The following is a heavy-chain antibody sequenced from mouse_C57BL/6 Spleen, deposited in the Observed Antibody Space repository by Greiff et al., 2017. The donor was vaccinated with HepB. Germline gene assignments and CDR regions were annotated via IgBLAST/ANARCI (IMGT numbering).Heavy chain of an antibody. V-gene: IGHV1-50*01. CDR3: AHYGSSFNWYFDV. CDR1: GYTFTSYW. CDR2: IDPSDSYT. J-gene: IGHJ1*03. D-gene: IGHD1-1*01. Sequence: QVQLQQPGAELVKPGASVKLSCKASGYTFTSYWMQWVKQRPGQGLEWIGEIDPSDSYTNYNQKFKGKATLTVDTSSSTAYMQLSSLTSEDSAVYYCAHYGSSFNWYFDVWGTGTTVTVSS.